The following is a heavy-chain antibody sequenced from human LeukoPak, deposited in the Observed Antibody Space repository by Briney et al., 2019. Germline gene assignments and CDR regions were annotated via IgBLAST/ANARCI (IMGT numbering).Heavy chain of an antibody. CDR2: ISAYNGNT. V-gene: IGHV1-18*01. D-gene: IGHD3-16*02. J-gene: IGHJ4*02. CDR3: ARGTYDYVWGSYRSGSFDH. Sequence: ASVKVSCKASGYTFTSYGISWVRQAPGQGLEWMGWISAYNGNTNYAQKLQGRVTMTTDTSTRTAYMELRSLRSDDPAVYYCARGTYDYVWGSYRSGSFDHWGQGTLVTVSS. CDR1: GYTFTSYG.